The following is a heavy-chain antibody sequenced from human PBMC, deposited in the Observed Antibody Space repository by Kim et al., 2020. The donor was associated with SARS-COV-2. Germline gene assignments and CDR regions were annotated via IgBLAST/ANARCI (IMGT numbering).Heavy chain of an antibody. V-gene: IGHV1-46*01. J-gene: IGHJ5*02. Sequence: ASVKVSCWASGYTFTSYHIHWVRQAPGQGLEWMGIIKPSGGSTTYAQNFQGRVTMTRDTSTSTVYMELSSLRSEDTAVYYCTRDRYSVGWYSGDNWFDPWGQGTLVTVSS. CDR3: TRDRYSVGWYSGDNWFDP. CDR2: IKPSGGST. CDR1: GYTFTSYH. D-gene: IGHD6-19*01.